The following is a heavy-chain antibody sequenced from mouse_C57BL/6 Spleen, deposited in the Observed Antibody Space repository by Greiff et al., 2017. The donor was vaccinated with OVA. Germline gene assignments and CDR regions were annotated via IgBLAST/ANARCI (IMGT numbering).Heavy chain of an antibody. D-gene: IGHD1-1*01. J-gene: IGHJ3*01. CDR3: EKKEDYYGSSYAWFAY. CDR1: GYTFTDYY. V-gene: IGHV1-26*01. CDR2: INPNNGGT. Sequence: VQLQQSGPELVKPGASVKISCKASGYTFTDYYMNWVKQSHGKSLEWIGDINPNNGGTSYNQKFKGKATLTVDKSSSTAYMELRSLTSEDSAVYSCEKKEDYYGSSYAWFAYWGQGTLVTVSA.